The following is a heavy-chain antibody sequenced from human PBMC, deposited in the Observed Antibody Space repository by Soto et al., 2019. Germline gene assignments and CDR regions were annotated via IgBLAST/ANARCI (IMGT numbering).Heavy chain of an antibody. Sequence: EVQLVETGGGLIQPGGSLRLSCAASGFTVSSNYMSWVRQAPGKGLEWVSVIYSGGSTYYADSVKGRFTISRDNSKNTLYPQMNSLRAEDTAVYYCARAGYSSSWYWKDYWGQAPLVTVSS. J-gene: IGHJ4*02. V-gene: IGHV3-53*02. D-gene: IGHD6-13*01. CDR3: ARAGYSSSWYWKDY. CDR2: IYSGGST. CDR1: GFTVSSNY.